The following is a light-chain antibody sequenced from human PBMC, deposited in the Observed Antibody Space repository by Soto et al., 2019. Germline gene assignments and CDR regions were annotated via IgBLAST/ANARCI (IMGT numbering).Light chain of an antibody. CDR1: QNIDGY. CDR2: TAS. J-gene: IGKJ1*01. CDR3: KQSYESPAT. Sequence: DIQMTQSPSSLSASVGDRVTITCRASQNIDGYLNWYQQKPGQAPDLLIYTASSLRRGAPSRFSGSGSGRDFTLTINGLQREDSATYFCKQSYESPATFGQGTRVEFK. V-gene: IGKV1-39*01.